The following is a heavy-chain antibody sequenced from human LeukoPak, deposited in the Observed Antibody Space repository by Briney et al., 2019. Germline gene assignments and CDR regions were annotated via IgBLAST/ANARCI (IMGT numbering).Heavy chain of an antibody. V-gene: IGHV3-30*19. CDR1: GFTFSSYG. D-gene: IGHD3-22*01. CDR3: ARRVGDSSGYYMWIFDY. J-gene: IGHJ4*02. Sequence: GRSLRLSCAASGFTFSSYGMHWVRQAPGKGLEWVAVISYDGSNKYYADSVKGRFTISRDNSKNTLYLQMNSLRAEDTAVYYCARRVGDSSGYYMWIFDYWGQGTLVTVSS. CDR2: ISYDGSNK.